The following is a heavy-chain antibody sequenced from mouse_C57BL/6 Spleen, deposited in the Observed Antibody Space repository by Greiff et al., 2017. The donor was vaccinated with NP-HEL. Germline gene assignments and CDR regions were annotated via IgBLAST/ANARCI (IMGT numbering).Heavy chain of an antibody. CDR1: GYTFTDYY. Sequence: EVQLQQSGPVLVKPGASVKMSCKASGYTFTDYYMNWVKQSHGKSLEWIGVINPYNGGTSYNQKFKGKATLTVDKSSSTAYMELNSLTSEDSAVYYCARSGGSSHFDVWGTGTTVTVSS. CDR3: ARSGGSSHFDV. J-gene: IGHJ1*03. CDR2: INPYNGGT. D-gene: IGHD1-1*01. V-gene: IGHV1-19*01.